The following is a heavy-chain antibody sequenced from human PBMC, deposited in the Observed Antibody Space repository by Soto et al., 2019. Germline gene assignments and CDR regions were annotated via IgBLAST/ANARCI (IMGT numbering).Heavy chain of an antibody. CDR3: AEKWLSSGYNWFDP. D-gene: IGHD3-22*01. Sequence: GGSLRLSCAASGFTFDDYAMHWVRQAPGKGLEWVSLISWDGGGTYYADSVKGRFTISRDNSKNSLYLQMNSLRAEDAAVYYCAEKWLSSGYNWFDPWGQGTLVTVSS. CDR2: ISWDGGGT. V-gene: IGHV3-43D*03. J-gene: IGHJ5*02. CDR1: GFTFDDYA.